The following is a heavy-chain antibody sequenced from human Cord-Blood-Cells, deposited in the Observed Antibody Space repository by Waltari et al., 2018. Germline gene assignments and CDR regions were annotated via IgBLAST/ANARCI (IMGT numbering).Heavy chain of an antibody. J-gene: IGHJ4*02. CDR3: ARSGDSGSYDY. CDR2: ITHSGST. V-gene: IGHV4-34*01. D-gene: IGHD1-26*01. CDR1: GGSFSGYY. Sequence: QVQLQQWGAGLLKPSETLSLTCAVYGGSFSGYYWSWIRQPPGKGLEWIGEITHSGSTNYNPSLKSRVTISVDTSKNQFSLKLSSVTAADTAVYYCARSGDSGSYDYWGQGTLVTVSS.